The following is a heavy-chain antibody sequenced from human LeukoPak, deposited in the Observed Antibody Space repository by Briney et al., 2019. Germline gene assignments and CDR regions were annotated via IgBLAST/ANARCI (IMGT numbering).Heavy chain of an antibody. CDR2: INQDGSQK. V-gene: IGHV3-7*01. D-gene: IGHD2-8*01. CDR3: ARLKDDVTKLDY. CDR1: GFTFSTYW. J-gene: IGHJ4*02. Sequence: GGSLRLSCAASGFTFSTYWMSWVRQAPGKGLEWVASINQDGSQKRYVDSVQGRFTISRDNTKNSLFLQVNSLRAEDTAVYYCARLKDDVTKLDYWGQGTLVTVSS.